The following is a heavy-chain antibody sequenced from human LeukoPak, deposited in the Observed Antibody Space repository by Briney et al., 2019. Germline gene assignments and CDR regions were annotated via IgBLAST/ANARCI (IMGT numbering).Heavy chain of an antibody. J-gene: IGHJ4*02. D-gene: IGHD4-11*01. CDR2: IYPGDSDT. V-gene: IGHV5-51*01. Sequence: GESLKISCKGSGYSFTSYWIGWVRQMPGKGLEWMGIIYPGDSDTRYSPSFQGQVTISADKSVSTAYLQWSSLKASDTAMYYCARPAVTTSFYFDYWGQGTLVTVSS. CDR1: GYSFTSYW. CDR3: ARPAVTTSFYFDY.